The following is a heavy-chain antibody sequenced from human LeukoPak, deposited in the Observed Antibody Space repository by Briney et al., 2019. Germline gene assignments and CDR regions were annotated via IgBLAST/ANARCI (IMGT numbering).Heavy chain of an antibody. CDR2: ISYDGSNK. J-gene: IGHJ4*02. Sequence: GGSLRLSCAASGFTFSSYGMHWVRQAPGKGLEWVAVISYDGSNKYYADSVKGRFTISRDNSKNTLYLQMNSLRAEDTAVYYCAKEQRGDYGDYWGQGTLVTVSS. CDR1: GFTFSSYG. D-gene: IGHD1-1*01. CDR3: AKEQRGDYGDY. V-gene: IGHV3-30*18.